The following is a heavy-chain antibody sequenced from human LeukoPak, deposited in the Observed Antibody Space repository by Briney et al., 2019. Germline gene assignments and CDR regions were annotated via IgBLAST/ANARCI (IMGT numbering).Heavy chain of an antibody. V-gene: IGHV4-4*07. CDR1: GGSISSYY. Sequence: SETLSLTCTVSGGSISSYYWSWIRQPAGKGLDWIGRIYTSESTNYSPSLKSRVTMSVDTSKNQFSLKLSSVTAADTAVYYCARERGASTDRAFDIWGQGKMVTVSS. CDR3: ARERGASTDRAFDI. CDR2: IYTSEST. D-gene: IGHD2-15*01. J-gene: IGHJ3*02.